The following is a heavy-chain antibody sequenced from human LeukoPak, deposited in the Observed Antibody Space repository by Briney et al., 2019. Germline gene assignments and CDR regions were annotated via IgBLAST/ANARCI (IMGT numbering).Heavy chain of an antibody. CDR1: GFTFSSYE. CDR3: ARAHAGYDY. Sequence: GVSLRLSCATSGFTFSSYEMNWVRQAPGKGLEWVSYISNGGSTIFYADSVKGRFTISRDNAKHSLYLQMNSLRAEDTAVYYCARAHAGYDYWGQGALVTVSS. CDR2: ISNGGSTI. D-gene: IGHD5-12*01. J-gene: IGHJ4*02. V-gene: IGHV3-48*03.